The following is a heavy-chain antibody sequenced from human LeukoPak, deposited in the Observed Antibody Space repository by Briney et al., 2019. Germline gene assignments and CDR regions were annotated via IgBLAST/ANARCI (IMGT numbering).Heavy chain of an antibody. D-gene: IGHD3-9*01. J-gene: IGHJ6*02. Sequence: GGSLRLSCAASGLTVSSNHMSWVRQAPGKGLEWVLVIYTGGSTDYADSVKGRFTISRDNSKNTLYLQMNSLRAEDTAVYYCAKGSPILTGYYYYYYGMDVWGQGTTVTVSS. CDR3: AKGSPILTGYYYYYYGMDV. V-gene: IGHV3-53*01. CDR1: GLTVSSNH. CDR2: IYTGGST.